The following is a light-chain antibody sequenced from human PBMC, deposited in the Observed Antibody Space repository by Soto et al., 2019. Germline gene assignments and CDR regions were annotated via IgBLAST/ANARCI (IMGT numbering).Light chain of an antibody. V-gene: IGKV3-20*01. CDR1: QSVTSSY. CDR3: QQYGSSRLT. J-gene: IGKJ4*01. Sequence: EIVLTQSPGTLSLSPGERVTLSCRASQSVTSSYLAWYQQKPGQAPRLLIYGASTRATGIPDRFSGSGSGTDFPLTISRLEPEDFAVYYCQQYGSSRLTFGGGNKVEIK. CDR2: GAS.